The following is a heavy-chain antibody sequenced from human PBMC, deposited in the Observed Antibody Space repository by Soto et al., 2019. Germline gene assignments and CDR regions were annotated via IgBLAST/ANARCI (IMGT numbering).Heavy chain of an antibody. CDR2: IYYSGST. V-gene: IGHV4-59*01. CDR3: AGSIRLTATFDY. D-gene: IGHD2-2*02. J-gene: IGHJ4*02. CDR1: GGSSSSYY. Sequence: SETLSLTCTVSGGSSSSYYWSWIRQPPGKGLEWIGYIYYSGSTNYNPSLKSRVTISVDTSKNQFSLKLSSVTAADTAVYYCAGSIRLTATFDYWGQGTLVTVSS.